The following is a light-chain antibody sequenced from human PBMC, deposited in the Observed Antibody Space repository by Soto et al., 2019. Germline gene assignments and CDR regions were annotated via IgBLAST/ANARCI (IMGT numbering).Light chain of an antibody. J-gene: IGKJ5*01. CDR1: QSVSSY. CDR3: QQYNNWPPIT. CDR2: ATS. V-gene: IGKV3D-15*01. Sequence: DIVLTQSPATLSLSPGQAATLSCRASQSVSSYLAWYQQKAGQAPRLLIYATSSRATGIPDRFSGSGSGTEFTLTISTLQSEDFAVYYCQQYNNWPPITLGQGTRLDTK.